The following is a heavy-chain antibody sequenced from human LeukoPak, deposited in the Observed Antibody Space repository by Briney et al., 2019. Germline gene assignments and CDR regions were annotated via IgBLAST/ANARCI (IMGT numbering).Heavy chain of an antibody. CDR1: GYTFTSYY. V-gene: IGHV1-46*01. CDR2: INPSGGST. D-gene: IGHD6-19*01. J-gene: IGHJ6*02. CDR3: ARDNLGGQWLGPYYYYGMDV. Sequence: ASVKVSCKASGYTFTSYYMHWVRQAPGQGLEWMGIINPSGGSTSYAQKFQGRVTMTRDMSTSTVYMELSSLRSEDTAVYYCARDNLGGQWLGPYYYYGMDVWGQGATVTVSS.